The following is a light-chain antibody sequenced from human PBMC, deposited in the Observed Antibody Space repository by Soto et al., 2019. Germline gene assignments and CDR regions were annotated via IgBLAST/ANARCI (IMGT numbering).Light chain of an antibody. Sequence: QSVLAQPASVSGSPGQSITISCTGSSTDVGAYNFVSWYQHHPGKAPKLMIYEVSNRPSGVSTRFSGSKSGTSASLAISGLQSEDEGDYYCATWDDSLDGPVFGGGTKVTVL. CDR1: STDVGAYNF. CDR3: ATWDDSLDGPV. V-gene: IGLV2-14*01. J-gene: IGLJ2*01. CDR2: EVS.